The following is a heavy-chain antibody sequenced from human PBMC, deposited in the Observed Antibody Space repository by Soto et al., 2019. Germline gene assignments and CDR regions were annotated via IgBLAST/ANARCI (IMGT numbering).Heavy chain of an antibody. D-gene: IGHD3-10*01. CDR1: GFTFSSYW. Sequence: EVQLVESGGGLVQPGGSLRLSCAASGFTFSSYWMHWVRQAPVQGLVWVSRINSDGRSTSYADSVQGRFTISRDNAKNTLYLQMNSLRAEDTAVYYCASYYGSGIYHPKYWGQGTLVTVAS. J-gene: IGHJ4*02. V-gene: IGHV3-74*01. CDR3: ASYYGSGIYHPKY. CDR2: INSDGRST.